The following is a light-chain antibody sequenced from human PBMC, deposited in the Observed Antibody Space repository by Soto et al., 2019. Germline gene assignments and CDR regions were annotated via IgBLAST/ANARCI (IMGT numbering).Light chain of an antibody. CDR1: SSNIGAGYD. CDR3: QSYDSSLSGVV. J-gene: IGLJ2*01. CDR2: GNN. V-gene: IGLV1-40*01. Sequence: QSVLTQPPSVSGAPGQRVTISCTGSSSNIGAGYDVHWYQQLPGTAPKLLIYGNNNRSSGVPDRFSGSKSGTSASLAITGLQAEDAADYYCQSYDSSLSGVVFGGGTKLTVL.